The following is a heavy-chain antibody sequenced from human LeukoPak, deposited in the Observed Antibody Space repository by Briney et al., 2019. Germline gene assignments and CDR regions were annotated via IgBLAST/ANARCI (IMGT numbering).Heavy chain of an antibody. D-gene: IGHD3-22*01. CDR3: ARHYYDSSGYPEVIDP. CDR1: GGSISSYY. J-gene: IGHJ5*02. CDR2: IYYSGST. Sequence: KPSETLSLTCTVSGGSISSYYWGWIRQPPGKGLEWIGSIYYSGSTYYNPSLKSRVTISVDTSKNQFSLKLSSVTAADTAVYYCARHYYDSSGYPEVIDPWGQGTLVTVSS. V-gene: IGHV4-39*01.